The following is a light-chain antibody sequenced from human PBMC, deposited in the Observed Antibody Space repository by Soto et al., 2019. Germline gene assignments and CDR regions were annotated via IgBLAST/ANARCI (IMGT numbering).Light chain of an antibody. CDR1: QSVYNN. J-gene: IGKJ4*01. CDR3: QQYRNWPYT. CDR2: DAS. Sequence: EIVLTQSPATLSASPGEGATLSCKAGQSVYNNLAWYQQRPGQPPRLLIYDASTRATGISARISGSGYGTEFTLTISSLQSEDFAVYFCQQYRNWPYTFGGGTKVEIK. V-gene: IGKV3-15*01.